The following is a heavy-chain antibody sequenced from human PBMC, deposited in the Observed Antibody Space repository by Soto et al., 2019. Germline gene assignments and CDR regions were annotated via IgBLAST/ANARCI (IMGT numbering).Heavy chain of an antibody. CDR2: INHSGST. Sequence: PSETLSLTCAVYGWSFSGYYWSWIRRPPGKGLEWIGAINHSGSTNYNPSLKSRVTISVDTSTNQFSLKLSSVTAADTAVYYCARSGWYGSWFDPWGQGTLVTVSS. CDR3: ARSGWYGSWFDP. CDR1: GWSFSGYY. J-gene: IGHJ5*02. D-gene: IGHD6-19*01. V-gene: IGHV4-34*01.